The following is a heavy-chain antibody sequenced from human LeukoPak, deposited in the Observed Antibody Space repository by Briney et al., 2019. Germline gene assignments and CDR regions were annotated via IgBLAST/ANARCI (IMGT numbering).Heavy chain of an antibody. Sequence: SETLSLTCTVSSGSFRTYYWSWIRQPPGKGLEWIGYIFYNEGTSYNPSLKSRVTISVDTSKNQFSLKLSSVTAADTAVYYCAGDRAQYYYGSGSYYGWFDPWGQGTMVTVSS. CDR3: AGDRAQYYYGSGSYYGWFDP. V-gene: IGHV4-59*12. D-gene: IGHD3-10*01. CDR2: IFYNEGT. J-gene: IGHJ5*02. CDR1: SGSFRTYY.